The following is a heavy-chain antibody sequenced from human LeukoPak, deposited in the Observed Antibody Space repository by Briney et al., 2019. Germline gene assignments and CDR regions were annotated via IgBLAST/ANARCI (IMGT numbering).Heavy chain of an antibody. D-gene: IGHD3-3*01. J-gene: IGHJ4*02. Sequence: GGSLRPSCAASGFTFSTYWMHWVRQAPGKGLEWVSAISGSGGSTYYADSVKGRFTISRDNSKNTLYLQMNSLRAEDTAVYYCAKRHYDFWSGYQNQMYYFDYWGQGTLVTVSS. CDR1: GFTFSTYW. CDR3: AKRHYDFWSGYQNQMYYFDY. CDR2: ISGSGGST. V-gene: IGHV3-23*01.